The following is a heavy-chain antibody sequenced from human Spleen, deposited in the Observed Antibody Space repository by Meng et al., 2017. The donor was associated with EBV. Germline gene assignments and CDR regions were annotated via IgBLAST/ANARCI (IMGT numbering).Heavy chain of an antibody. Sequence: SDPGQGKPAGTPALPCAVSSGSISSGNWWTLVRQPPGKGLEWIGYIYNSGSTNYNPSLKSRVTISVDTSKNQFSLTLSSVTAADTAVYYCAREHEVGVASWVDYWGQGALVTVSS. V-gene: IGHV4-4*02. D-gene: IGHD1-26*01. CDR2: IYNSGST. CDR3: AREHEVGVASWVDY. J-gene: IGHJ4*02. CDR1: SGSISSGNW.